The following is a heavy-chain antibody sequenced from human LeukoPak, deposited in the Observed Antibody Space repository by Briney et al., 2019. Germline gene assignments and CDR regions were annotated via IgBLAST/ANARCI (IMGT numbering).Heavy chain of an antibody. Sequence: PSETLSLTCTVSGGSISTNYRNWIRQPAGKGLEWIGRIYVTGTTYYNPSLKSRLTMSVDASRNQFFLNLSSVTAADTAVYYCARGGPDLAREYFQYWGQGTLVTVS. J-gene: IGHJ1*01. D-gene: IGHD5-12*01. CDR1: GGSISTNY. V-gene: IGHV4-4*07. CDR3: ARGGPDLAREYFQY. CDR2: IYVTGTT.